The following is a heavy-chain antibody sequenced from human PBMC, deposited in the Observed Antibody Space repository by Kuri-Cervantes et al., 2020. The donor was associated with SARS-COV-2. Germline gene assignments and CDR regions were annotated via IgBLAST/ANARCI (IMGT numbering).Heavy chain of an antibody. CDR1: GDSVSSNTAA. D-gene: IGHD3-22*01. CDR3: ARWSYDSSTNYGLFDH. V-gene: IGHV6-1*01. J-gene: IGHJ4*02. CDR2: TYYNSKWYN. Sequence: LRLSCAISGDSVSSNTAAWNWIRQTPSRGLEWLGRTYYNSKWYNDYAVSVKSRIIVNPDTSKNQFSLQLNSVTPEDTAVYYCARWSYDSSTNYGLFDHWGQGTLVTVSS.